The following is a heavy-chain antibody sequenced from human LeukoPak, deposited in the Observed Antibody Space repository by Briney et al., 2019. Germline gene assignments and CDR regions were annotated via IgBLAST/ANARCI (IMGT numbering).Heavy chain of an antibody. Sequence: PGGSLRLSCAASGFTVSSNYMTWVRQAPGKGLEWVAVMSYHGSNKYYADSVKGRFTISRDNSKNTLYLQMNSLRTEDTAVYYCAKDRDDGFDIWGQGTMVSVSS. V-gene: IGHV3-30*18. CDR2: MSYHGSNK. CDR3: AKDRDDGFDI. CDR1: GFTVSSNY. J-gene: IGHJ3*02.